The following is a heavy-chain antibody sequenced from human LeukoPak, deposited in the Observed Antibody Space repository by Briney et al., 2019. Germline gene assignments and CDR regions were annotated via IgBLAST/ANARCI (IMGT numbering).Heavy chain of an antibody. D-gene: IGHD3-9*01. J-gene: IGHJ4*02. CDR3: VRDLTGAADY. Sequence: GGSLRLSCVASGFSFSHYAMHWVRQAPGKGLEWVAVISYDSITKYYADSVKGRFTISRDSSRNTLYLQMKSLRAEDTAVYYCVRDLTGAADYWGQGTLVTVSS. CDR2: ISYDSITK. CDR1: GFSFSHYA. V-gene: IGHV3-30*01.